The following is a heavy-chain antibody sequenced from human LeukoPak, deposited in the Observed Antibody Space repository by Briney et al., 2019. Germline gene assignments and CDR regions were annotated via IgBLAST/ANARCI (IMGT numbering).Heavy chain of an antibody. CDR2: IYSGGST. D-gene: IGHD3-22*01. CDR1: GFTVSSNY. Sequence: GGSLRLSCAASGFTVSSNYMSWVRQAPGKGLEWVSVIYSGGSTYYADSVKGRFTISRDNSKNTLYLQMNSLRAEDTAVYYCARAPVAGYYDSSGYDYWGQGTLVTVSS. V-gene: IGHV3-53*01. J-gene: IGHJ4*02. CDR3: ARAPVAGYYDSSGYDY.